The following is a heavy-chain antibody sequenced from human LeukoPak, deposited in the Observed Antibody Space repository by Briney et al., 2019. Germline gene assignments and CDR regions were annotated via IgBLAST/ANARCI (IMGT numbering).Heavy chain of an antibody. V-gene: IGHV1-2*02. CDR3: ARGEGIGAAGKRYNWFDP. CDR1: GYTFTGYY. CDR2: IKPNSGGT. J-gene: IGHJ5*02. D-gene: IGHD6-13*01. Sequence: ASVKVSSTASGYTFTGYYMHWVRQAPGQGLEWMGWIKPNSGGTNYAQKFQGKVTMTRDTSSSTAYMELSRLRSDDPAVHYCARGEGIGAAGKRYNWFDPWGQGTLVTVSS.